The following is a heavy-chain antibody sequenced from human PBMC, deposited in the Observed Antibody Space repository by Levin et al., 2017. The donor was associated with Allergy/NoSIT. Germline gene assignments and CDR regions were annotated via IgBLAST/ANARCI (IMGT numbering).Heavy chain of an antibody. CDR2: INHSGST. CDR3: ARGGSITMVRGVAEFDY. J-gene: IGHJ4*02. D-gene: IGHD3-10*01. Sequence: SQTLSLTCAVYDGSFSGCYWSWIRQPPGKGLEWIGEINHSGSTNYNPSLKSRVTISVDTSKNQFSLKLSSVTAADTAVYYCARGGSITMVRGVAEFDYWGQGTLVTVSS. CDR1: DGSFSGCY. V-gene: IGHV4-34*01.